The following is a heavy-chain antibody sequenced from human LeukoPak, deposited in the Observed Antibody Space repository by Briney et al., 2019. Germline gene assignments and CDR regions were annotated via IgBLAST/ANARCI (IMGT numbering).Heavy chain of an antibody. Sequence: GGSLRLSCAASGFTFSSYWMSWVRQAPGKGLEWVANINPDGSERYYVDSVKGRFTISRDNARNSLYLQMNSLRAEDTAMYYCARGPSYCGGDCYPVLFDYWGQGTLVTVSS. CDR3: ARGPSYCGGDCYPVLFDY. CDR2: INPDGSER. J-gene: IGHJ4*02. V-gene: IGHV3-7*04. CDR1: GFTFSSYW. D-gene: IGHD2-21*02.